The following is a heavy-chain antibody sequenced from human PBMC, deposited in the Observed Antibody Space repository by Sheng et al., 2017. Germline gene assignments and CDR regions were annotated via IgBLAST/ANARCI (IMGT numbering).Heavy chain of an antibody. CDR1: GFTFSSYG. CDR3: AKDKEQVVVPYYMDV. D-gene: IGHD3-22*01. V-gene: IGHV3-30*18. J-gene: IGHJ6*03. CDR2: ISYDGSNK. Sequence: QVQLVESGGGVVQPGRSLRLSCAASGFTFSSYGMHWVRQAPGKGLEWVAVISYDGSNKYYADSVKGRFTISRDNSKNTLYLQMNSLRAEDTAVYYCAKDKEQVVVPYYMDVWGQGTTVTVSS.